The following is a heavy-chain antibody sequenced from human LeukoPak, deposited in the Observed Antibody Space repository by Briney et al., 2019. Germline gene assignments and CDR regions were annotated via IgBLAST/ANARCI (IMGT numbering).Heavy chain of an antibody. Sequence: GSLRLSCAASGFTFSSYSMSWVRQAPGKGLEWIGEINHSGSTNYNPSLKSRVTISVDTSKNQFSLKKSSVTAADTAVYYCARRGYPTYYYYYMDVWGKGTRVTISS. CDR1: GFTFSSYS. J-gene: IGHJ6*03. CDR2: INHSGST. D-gene: IGHD5-18*01. CDR3: ARRGYPTYYYYYMDV. V-gene: IGHV4-34*01.